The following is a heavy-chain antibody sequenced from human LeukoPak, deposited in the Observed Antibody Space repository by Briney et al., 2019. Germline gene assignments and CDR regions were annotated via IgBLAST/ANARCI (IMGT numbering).Heavy chain of an antibody. D-gene: IGHD3-3*01. CDR1: GFIFSNYV. Sequence: PVWALRLSCAASGFIFSNYVMHWVRQAPGRGVEWVALISCEDGSSKNFADSGKGRFTISRDNSQNTLIHQMNNLRAEDTAVYYCAKGPYYDFWHFDYWGQGTLVTVS. J-gene: IGHJ4*02. CDR3: AKGPYYDFWHFDY. CDR2: ISCEDGSSK. V-gene: IGHV3-33*06.